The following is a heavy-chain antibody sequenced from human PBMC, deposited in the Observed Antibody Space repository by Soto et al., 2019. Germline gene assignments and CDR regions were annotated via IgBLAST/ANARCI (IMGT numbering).Heavy chain of an antibody. CDR1: GGSISTYY. CDR2: INYSGST. Sequence: QVHLQESGPGLVKPSETLSLTCTVSGGSISTYYWSWIRQSPGKGLEWIAYINYSGSTNYNPSLKTRVTISLDTSRDQFSLTLSSVTASDTAGYFCARHGNWYYDLWGRGTLVTVSS. J-gene: IGHJ2*01. V-gene: IGHV4-59*08. CDR3: ARHGNWYYDL.